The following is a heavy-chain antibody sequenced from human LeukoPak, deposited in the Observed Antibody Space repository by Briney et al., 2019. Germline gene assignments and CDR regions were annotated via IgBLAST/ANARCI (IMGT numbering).Heavy chain of an antibody. D-gene: IGHD4-17*01. V-gene: IGHV1-46*01. Sequence: GASVKVSCKASGYTFTSYYMHWVRQAPGQGLEWMGRINPSGGSASYAQKFQGRVTMTRDTSTSTVYMELSRLRSEDTAVYYCARETGDYSRGIDYWGQGTLVTVSS. CDR1: GYTFTSYY. CDR2: INPSGGSA. CDR3: ARETGDYSRGIDY. J-gene: IGHJ4*02.